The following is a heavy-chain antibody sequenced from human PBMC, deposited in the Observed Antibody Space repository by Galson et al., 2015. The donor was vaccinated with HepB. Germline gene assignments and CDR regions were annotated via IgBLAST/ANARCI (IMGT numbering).Heavy chain of an antibody. D-gene: IGHD3-16*01. J-gene: IGHJ5*02. CDR1: GYTFTNFG. V-gene: IGHV1-18*01. Sequence: SVKVSCKASGYTFTNFGISWVRQAPGQGLEWMGWISAYNGNTNYAQKLQGRVTITADKSTSTAYMELSSLRSEDTAVYYCARDWGGEIGGANWFDPWGQGTLVTVSS. CDR2: ISAYNGNT. CDR3: ARDWGGEIGGANWFDP.